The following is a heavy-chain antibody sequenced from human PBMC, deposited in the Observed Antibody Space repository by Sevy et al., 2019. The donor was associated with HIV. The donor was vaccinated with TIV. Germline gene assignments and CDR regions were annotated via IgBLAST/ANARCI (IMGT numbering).Heavy chain of an antibody. J-gene: IGHJ5*02. Sequence: SETLSLTFTVSGYSISSDYYLGWIRQPPGKGLEWIGTVYHSGTTYYNPSLKSRVTISVDTSKNHFSLKLNSVTAADTAGYYCARDFGVRGTTALTNCFDPWGQGTLVTVSS. CDR2: VYHSGTT. D-gene: IGHD3-10*01. V-gene: IGHV4-38-2*02. CDR1: GYSISSDYY. CDR3: ARDFGVRGTTALTNCFDP.